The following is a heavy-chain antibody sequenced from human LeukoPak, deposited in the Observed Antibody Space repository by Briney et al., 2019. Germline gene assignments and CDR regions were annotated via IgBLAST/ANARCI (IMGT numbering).Heavy chain of an antibody. CDR1: GFTFSSYA. V-gene: IGHV3-23*01. J-gene: IGHJ4*02. D-gene: IGHD6-19*01. CDR2: ISSSGGSE. Sequence: GGSLRLSCAGSGFTFSSYAMSWVRQAPGKGLEWVSGISSSGGSEYYGDSVKGRFTISRDNSKNTLYLQMKSLRAEDTAVYYCAKPSSGWTSFDYWGQGTLVTVSS. CDR3: AKPSSGWTSFDY.